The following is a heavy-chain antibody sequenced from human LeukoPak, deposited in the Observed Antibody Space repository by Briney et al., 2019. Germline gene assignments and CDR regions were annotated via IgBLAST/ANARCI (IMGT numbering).Heavy chain of an antibody. J-gene: IGHJ4*02. CDR1: GFTCSSYW. CDR2: IKQDGSEK. D-gene: IGHD6-13*01. CDR3: AKERRESSSWYGEVFDY. V-gene: IGHV3-7*03. Sequence: QTGGSLRLSCAASGFTCSSYWMSWVRQAPGKGLEWVANIKQDGSEKYYVDPVKGRFTISRDNAKNSLYLQMNSLRAEDTAVYYCAKERRESSSWYGEVFDYWGQGTLVTVSS.